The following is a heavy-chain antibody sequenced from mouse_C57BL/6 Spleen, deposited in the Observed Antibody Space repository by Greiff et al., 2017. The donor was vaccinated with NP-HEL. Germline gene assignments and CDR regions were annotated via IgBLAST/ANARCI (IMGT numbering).Heavy chain of an antibody. J-gene: IGHJ3*01. CDR1: GYSFTGYY. D-gene: IGHD2-1*01. Sequence: EVQLQQSGPELVKPGASVKISCKASGYSFTGYYMNWVKQSPEKSLEWIGEINPSTGGTTYNQKFKAKATLTVDKSSSTAYMQLKSLTSEDSAVYYCARSSMARFAYWGQGTLVTVSA. CDR3: ARSSMARFAY. V-gene: IGHV1-42*01. CDR2: INPSTGGT.